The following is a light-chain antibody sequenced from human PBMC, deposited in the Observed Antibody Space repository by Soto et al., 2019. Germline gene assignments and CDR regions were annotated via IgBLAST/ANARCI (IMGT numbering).Light chain of an antibody. J-gene: IGLJ3*02. CDR1: SSDIGTYNF. V-gene: IGLV2-14*01. CDR3: SSYAATSTLV. CDR2: EVS. Sequence: QSALTQPASVSGSPGQSITMSCTGSSSDIGTYNFVSWYQQHAGKAPRLILYEVSNRPSGVSSRFSGSKSGNSASLTISGLQPEDEAHYCCSSYAATSTLVFGGGTKVTVL.